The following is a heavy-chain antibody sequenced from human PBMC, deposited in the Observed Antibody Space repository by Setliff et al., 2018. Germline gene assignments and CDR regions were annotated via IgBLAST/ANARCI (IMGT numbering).Heavy chain of an antibody. CDR1: GGTFSSYA. Sequence: SVKVSCKASGGTFSSYAISWVRQAPGQGLEWMGGIIPIFGTANYAQKFQGRVTITADKSTSTVYMELSSLRFEDTAVYYCARERAGGRGFTFGAIYYYYGMDVWGQGTTVTVS. CDR2: IIPIFGTA. CDR3: ARERAGGRGFTFGAIYYYYGMDV. D-gene: IGHD3-16*01. V-gene: IGHV1-69*06. J-gene: IGHJ6*02.